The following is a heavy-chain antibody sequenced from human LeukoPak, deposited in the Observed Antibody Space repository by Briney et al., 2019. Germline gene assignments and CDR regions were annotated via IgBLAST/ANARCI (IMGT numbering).Heavy chain of an antibody. CDR1: GYTFTGYY. J-gene: IGHJ4*02. CDR2: INPNSGGT. V-gene: IGHV1-2*02. D-gene: IGHD3-22*01. CDR3: ARSAFITMIVVVILF. Sequence: ASVKVSCKASGYTFTGYYMHWVRQAPGQGLEWMGWINPNSGGTNYAQKFQGRVTMTRDTSISTAYMELSRLRSDDAAVYYCARSAFITMIVVVILFWGQGTLVTVSS.